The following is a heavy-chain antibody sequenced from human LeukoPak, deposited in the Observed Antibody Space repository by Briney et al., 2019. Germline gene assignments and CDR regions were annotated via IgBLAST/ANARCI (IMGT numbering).Heavy chain of an antibody. J-gene: IGHJ5*02. Sequence: ASVKVSCKASGYTFTGYYMHWVRQAPGQGLEWMGWINPNSGGTNYAQKFQGRVTMTRDTSISTAYMELSRLRSDDTAVYYCARDPTMIVGQDNWFDPWGQGTLVTVSS. D-gene: IGHD3-22*01. V-gene: IGHV1-2*02. CDR1: GYTFTGYY. CDR3: ARDPTMIVGQDNWFDP. CDR2: INPNSGGT.